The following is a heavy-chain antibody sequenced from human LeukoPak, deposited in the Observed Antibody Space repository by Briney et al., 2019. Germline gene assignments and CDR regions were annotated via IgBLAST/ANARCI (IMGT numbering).Heavy chain of an antibody. CDR1: GVSISSYY. J-gene: IGHJ6*03. Sequence: ASETLSLTCTVSGVSISSYYWSWIRQPPGKGLEWIGYIYYSGSTNYNPSLKSRVTISVDTSKNQFSLKLSSVTAADTAVYYCAGGRRDSGSYGSFVYYYYYYMDVWGKGTTVTVSS. CDR2: IYYSGST. D-gene: IGHD3-10*01. CDR3: AGGRRDSGSYGSFVYYYYYYMDV. V-gene: IGHV4-59*01.